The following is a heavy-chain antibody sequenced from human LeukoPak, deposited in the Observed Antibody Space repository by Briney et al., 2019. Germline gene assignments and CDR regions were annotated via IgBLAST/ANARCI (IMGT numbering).Heavy chain of an antibody. CDR2: ISGSGGST. D-gene: IGHD3-10*01. J-gene: IGHJ4*02. Sequence: GGSLRLSCAASGFTFSNYAMSWVRQAPGKGVEWVSAISGSGGSTYYADSVKGRFTISRDNSKNTLYLQMNSLRAEDTAVYYCAKSFLVRGVYPTYFDYWGQGTLVTVSS. CDR3: AKSFLVRGVYPTYFDY. CDR1: GFTFSNYA. V-gene: IGHV3-23*01.